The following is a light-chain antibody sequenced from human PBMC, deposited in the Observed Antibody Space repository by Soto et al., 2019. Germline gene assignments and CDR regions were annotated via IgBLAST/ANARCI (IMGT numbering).Light chain of an antibody. CDR2: DAS. J-gene: IGKJ1*01. CDR3: QQYGSSPRT. V-gene: IGKV3-20*01. CDR1: QSVSSSY. Sequence: ENVLTQSPGTLSLSPGERATLSCRASQSVSSSYLAWYKQKPGQAPRLLIYDASSRATGIPDRFSGSGSGTDFTLTISRLEPEDFAVYYCQQYGSSPRTFGQGTKVELK.